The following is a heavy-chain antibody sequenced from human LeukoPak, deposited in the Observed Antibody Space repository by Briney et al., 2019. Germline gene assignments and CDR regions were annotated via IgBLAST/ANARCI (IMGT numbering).Heavy chain of an antibody. Sequence: GGSLRLSCAASGFTFSSYWMHWVRQAPGKGLVWVSRINTDGSSTSYADSVKGRFTISRDNSENTLYLHMNSLSAEDTAVYYCAKAGLMTAVTNSYLDYWGQGTLVTVSS. J-gene: IGHJ4*02. D-gene: IGHD4-17*01. CDR2: INTDGSST. CDR1: GFTFSSYW. CDR3: AKAGLMTAVTNSYLDY. V-gene: IGHV3-74*01.